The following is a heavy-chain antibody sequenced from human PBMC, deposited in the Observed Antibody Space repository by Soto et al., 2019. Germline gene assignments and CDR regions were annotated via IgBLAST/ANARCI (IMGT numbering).Heavy chain of an antibody. V-gene: IGHV3-74*01. D-gene: IGHD3-3*01. J-gene: IGHJ6*02. Sequence: GGSLRLSCAASGFTFSSYWMHWVRQAPGKGLVWVSRINSDGSSTSYADSVKGRFTISRDNAKNTLYLQMNSLRAEDTAVYYRARGPQGLGVVNHYYYYYGMDVWGQGTTVTVSS. CDR3: ARGPQGLGVVNHYYYYYGMDV. CDR1: GFTFSSYW. CDR2: INSDGSST.